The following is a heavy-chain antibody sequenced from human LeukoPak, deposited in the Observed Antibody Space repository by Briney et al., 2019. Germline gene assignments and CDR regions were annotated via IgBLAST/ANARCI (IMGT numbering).Heavy chain of an antibody. V-gene: IGHV4-34*01. CDR2: IYHSGKH. D-gene: IGHD3-10*01. CDR3: ARGFLGDYFGSGSYYVFDY. J-gene: IGHJ4*02. CDR1: GGSFSGYY. Sequence: SETLSLTCAVYGGSFSGYYWSWIRQPPGKGLEWIGSIYHSGKHYYNPSLSSRVTISLDTSKNQFSLKLSSVTAADTAMYYCARGFLGDYFGSGSYYVFDYWGRGTLVTVSS.